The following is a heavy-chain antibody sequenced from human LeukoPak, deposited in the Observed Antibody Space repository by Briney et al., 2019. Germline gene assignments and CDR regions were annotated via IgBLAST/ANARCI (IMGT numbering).Heavy chain of an antibody. CDR1: GFTVSSNY. CDR2: IYSGGST. V-gene: IGHV3-66*01. Sequence: GGSLRLSCAASGFTVSSNYMSWVRQAPGKGLEWVSVIYSGGSTYYADSVKGRFTISRDNSKNTLYLQMNSLRAKDTAVYYCAREGTTMVRGALGGMDVWGQGTTVTVSS. D-gene: IGHD3-10*01. J-gene: IGHJ6*02. CDR3: AREGTTMVRGALGGMDV.